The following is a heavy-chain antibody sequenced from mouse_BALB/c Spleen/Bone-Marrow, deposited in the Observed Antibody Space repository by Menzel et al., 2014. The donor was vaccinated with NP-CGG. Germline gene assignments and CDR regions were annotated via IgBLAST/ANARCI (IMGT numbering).Heavy chain of an antibody. Sequence: EVKLMESGPDLVKPSQSLSLTCTVTGYSITSGYGWHWIRQFPGNKLEWMGYIHYSGSTKFNPSLKSRISITRETSKNQFFLQLNSVNTEDTATYYCAREARTTARFAYWGQGTLVTVSA. D-gene: IGHD1-2*01. CDR2: IHYSGST. V-gene: IGHV3-1*02. J-gene: IGHJ3*01. CDR1: GYSITSGYG. CDR3: AREARTTARFAY.